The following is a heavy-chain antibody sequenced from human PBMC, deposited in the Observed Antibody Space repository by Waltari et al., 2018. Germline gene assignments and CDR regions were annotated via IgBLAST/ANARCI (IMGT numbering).Heavy chain of an antibody. J-gene: IGHJ3*02. CDR2: ISSSTTT. CDR1: GFPFSTYN. CDR3: ARGRDGYIQDVFDI. Sequence: EVQLVESGGGLVQRGESLRLSCAASGFPFSTYNMNWVRQAPGKGLEWVSYISSSTTTYYADYVKGRFTISRDNAKNSLYLQMNSLRAEDTALYYCARGRDGYIQDVFDIWGQGTMVSVSS. V-gene: IGHV3-48*01. D-gene: IGHD5-12*01.